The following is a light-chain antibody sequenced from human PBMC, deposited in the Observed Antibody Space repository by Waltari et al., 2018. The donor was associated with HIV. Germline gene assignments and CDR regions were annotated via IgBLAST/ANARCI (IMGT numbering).Light chain of an antibody. V-gene: IGLV2-14*01. CDR1: STDIGASDY. CDR2: EVK. J-gene: IGLJ2*01. CDR3: SSYSTGDTLVL. Sequence: QSALTQPASVSGSPGQSITISCSGASTDIGASDYVSWYRQLPDRAPRVILYEVKKRPSGVSSRFSGSKSGNTASLTISGLQVEDEAVYFCSSYSTGDTLVLFGGGTRLTVL.